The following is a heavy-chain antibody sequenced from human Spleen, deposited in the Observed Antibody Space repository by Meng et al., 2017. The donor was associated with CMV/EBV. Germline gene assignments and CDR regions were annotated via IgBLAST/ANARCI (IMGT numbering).Heavy chain of an antibody. CDR2: IYYSGST. Sequence: SETLSLTCTVSGGSISSYYWSWIRHPPGKGLEWIGYIYYSGSTTYNPSLKSLVTISVDTSTNQFSLKLSSVTAADTAVYYCARDCRYYYESSGHHSNWFDPWGQGTLVTVSS. J-gene: IGHJ5*02. CDR1: GGSISSYY. CDR3: ARDCRYYYESSGHHSNWFDP. D-gene: IGHD3-22*01. V-gene: IGHV4-59*01.